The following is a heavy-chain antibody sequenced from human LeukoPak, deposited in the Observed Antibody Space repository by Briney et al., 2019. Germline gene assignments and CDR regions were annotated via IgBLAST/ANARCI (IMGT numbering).Heavy chain of an antibody. V-gene: IGHV4-59*01. CDR2: IYYSGST. CDR3: ARDLLRSWRDYYMDV. CDR1: GGSISSYY. D-gene: IGHD3-16*01. Sequence: SETLSLTCTVSGGSISSYYWSWIRQPPGKGLEWIGYIYYSGSTNYNPSLKSRVTISVDTSKNQFSLKLSSVTAADTAVYYCARDLLRSWRDYYMDVWGKGTTVTVSS. J-gene: IGHJ6*03.